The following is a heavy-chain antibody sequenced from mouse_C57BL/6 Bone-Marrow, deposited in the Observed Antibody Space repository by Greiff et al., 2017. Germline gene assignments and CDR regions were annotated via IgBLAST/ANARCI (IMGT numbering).Heavy chain of an antibody. CDR1: GYTFTSYW. D-gene: IGHD1-1*01. CDR3: AYGSRNYAMDY. J-gene: IGHJ4*01. Sequence: QVQLQQPGAELVRPGSSVKLSCKASGYTFTSYWMDWVKQRPGQGLEWIGNIYPSDSETHYNQKFKDKATLTVDKSSSTAYMQLSSLTSEDSAVYYCAYGSRNYAMDYWGQGTSVTVSS. CDR2: IYPSDSET. V-gene: IGHV1-61*01.